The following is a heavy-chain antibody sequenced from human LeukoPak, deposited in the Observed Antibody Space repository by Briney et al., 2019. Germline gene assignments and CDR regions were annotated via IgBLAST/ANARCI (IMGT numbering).Heavy chain of an antibody. CDR2: IYPGDSDT. CDR3: ARGRGYSYNYYYFDY. Sequence: GESLKISCQGSGFTFTTYWIGWVRQMPGKGLEWLGIIYPGDSDTRYSPYFQGQVTISADKSITTAYLQWSSLKASDTAIYYCARGRGYSYNYYYFDYRGQGTLVTVSS. J-gene: IGHJ4*02. V-gene: IGHV5-51*01. D-gene: IGHD5-12*01. CDR1: GFTFTTYW.